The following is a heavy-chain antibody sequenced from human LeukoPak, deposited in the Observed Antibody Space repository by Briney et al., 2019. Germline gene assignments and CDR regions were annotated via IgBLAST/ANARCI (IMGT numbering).Heavy chain of an antibody. CDR1: GGTFSSYA. Sequence: SVKVSCKASGGTFSSYAISWVRLAPGQGLEWMGGIIPIFGTANYAQKFQGRVTITADESTSTAYMELSSLRSEDTAVYYCAREFDSSGYGSLFWGQGTLVTVSS. V-gene: IGHV1-69*01. D-gene: IGHD3-22*01. J-gene: IGHJ4*02. CDR3: AREFDSSGYGSLF. CDR2: IIPIFGTA.